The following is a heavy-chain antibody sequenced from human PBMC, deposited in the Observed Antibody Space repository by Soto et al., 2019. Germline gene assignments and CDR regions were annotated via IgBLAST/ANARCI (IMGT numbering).Heavy chain of an antibody. CDR3: ARGPGVLITSNGLDV. D-gene: IGHD3-3*01. CDR1: GDTVSTNSAT. V-gene: IGHV6-1*01. Sequence: PSQTLSLTCAISGDTVSTNSATWNWIRQSPSRGLEWLGRTYYRSKWYNDYGRSLQSRMTINTDTSKNQFSLQLNSVTPEDTAVYFCARGPGVLITSNGLDVWGQGTTVTVSS. CDR2: TYYRSKWYN. J-gene: IGHJ6*02.